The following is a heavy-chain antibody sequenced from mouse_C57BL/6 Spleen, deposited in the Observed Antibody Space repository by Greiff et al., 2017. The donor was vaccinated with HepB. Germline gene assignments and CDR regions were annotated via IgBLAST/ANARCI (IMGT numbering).Heavy chain of an antibody. CDR1: GYTFTSYW. D-gene: IGHD2-4*01. V-gene: IGHV1-53*01. J-gene: IGHJ3*01. CDR2: INPSNGGT. CDR3: ARGGIYYDYDGEFAY. Sequence: QVQLQQSGTELVKPGASVKLSCKASGYTFTSYWMHWVKQRPGQGLEWIGNINPSNGGTNYNEKFKSKATLTVDKSSSTAYMQLSSLTSEDSAVYYCARGGIYYDYDGEFAYWGQGTLVTVSA.